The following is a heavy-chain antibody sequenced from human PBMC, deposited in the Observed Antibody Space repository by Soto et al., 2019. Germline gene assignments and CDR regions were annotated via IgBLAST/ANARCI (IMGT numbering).Heavy chain of an antibody. CDR1: GFTFSSFG. Sequence: EVQLLESGGGLAPPGGSLRLSCATSGFTFSSFGMSWVRQAAGKGLEWVSGIGNGGHTYEADSVRGRFTISRDNSKNTLYLQMDSLRGEDTAVYYSTKSYAGYIEYFQHWGRGTLVAVSS. J-gene: IGHJ1*01. CDR3: TKSYAGYIEYFQH. CDR2: IGNGGHT. V-gene: IGHV3-23*01. D-gene: IGHD2-2*01.